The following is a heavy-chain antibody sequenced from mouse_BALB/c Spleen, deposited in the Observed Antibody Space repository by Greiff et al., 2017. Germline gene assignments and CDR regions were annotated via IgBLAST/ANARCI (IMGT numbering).Heavy chain of an antibody. CDR2: INSNGGST. D-gene: IGHD2-14*01. V-gene: IGHV5-6-3*01. Sequence: EVQGVESGGGLVQPGGSLKLSCAASGFTFSSYGMSWVRQTPDKRLELVATINSNGGSTYYPDSVKGRFTISRDNAKNTLYLQMSSLKSEDTAMYYCARRGYRYENFDYWGQGTTLTVSS. CDR3: ARRGYRYENFDY. CDR1: GFTFSSYG. J-gene: IGHJ2*01.